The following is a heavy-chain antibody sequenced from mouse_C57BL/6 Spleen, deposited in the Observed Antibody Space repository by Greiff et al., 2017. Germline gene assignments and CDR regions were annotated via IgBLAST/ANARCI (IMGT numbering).Heavy chain of an antibody. J-gene: IGHJ4*01. V-gene: IGHV1-19*01. CDR2: INPYNGGT. D-gene: IGHD3-1*01. CDR1: GYTFTDYY. Sequence: VQLKQSGPVLVKPGASVKMSCKASGYTFTDYYMNWVKQSHGKSLEWIGVINPYNGGTSYNQKFKGKATLTVDKSSSTAYMELNSLTSEDSAVYYCARSGAHEAMDYWGQGTSVTVSS. CDR3: ARSGAHEAMDY.